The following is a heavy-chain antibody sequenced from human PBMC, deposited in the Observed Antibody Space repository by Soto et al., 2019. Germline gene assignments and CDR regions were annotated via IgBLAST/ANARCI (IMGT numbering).Heavy chain of an antibody. V-gene: IGHV4-30-4*08. D-gene: IGHD6-13*01. CDR3: ARLSGSGQSWFDP. CDR2: IYYSGNT. Sequence: QVQLQESGPGLVKPSQTLSLTCIVSGGSISSNDFYWSWIRQHPGKGLEWIGYIYYSGNTYYNPSHKIRGTILVDRSKAQFSRKVSPVTAADTAVYYCARLSGSGQSWFDPWGQGTLVTVSS. CDR1: GGSISSNDFY. J-gene: IGHJ5*02.